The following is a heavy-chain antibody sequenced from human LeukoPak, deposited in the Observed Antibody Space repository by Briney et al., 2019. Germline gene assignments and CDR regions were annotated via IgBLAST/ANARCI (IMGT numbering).Heavy chain of an antibody. CDR1: GFTFRTYW. D-gene: IGHD6-6*01. CDR3: ASLFLCYGCSSSSDSFNI. Sequence: GALRLSCAASGFTFRTYWMTWVRQAPGKGLEWVANIKQDGSETYYVDSVKGRFTISRDNAKNSMYLQMNSLRAEDTAVYYCASLFLCYGCSSSSDSFNIWGQGTMVTVSS. J-gene: IGHJ3*02. V-gene: IGHV3-7*01. CDR2: IKQDGSET.